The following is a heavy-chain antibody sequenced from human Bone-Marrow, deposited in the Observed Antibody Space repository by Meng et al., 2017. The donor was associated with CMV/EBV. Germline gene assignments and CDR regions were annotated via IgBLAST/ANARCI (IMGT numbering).Heavy chain of an antibody. D-gene: IGHD6-6*01. J-gene: IGHJ4*02. CDR1: GGSFSGYY. Sequence: QVELQQCVAGLFKPSGTCSLTCAVYGGSFSGYYWSWIRQPPGKGLEWIREINHSGSTNYTPSLKRRVTISVDTSKNQFSLKLSSVTAADTAVYYCCGRSRQLARVRPFDYWGQGTLVTVSS. CDR3: CGRSRQLARVRPFDY. CDR2: INHSGST. V-gene: IGHV4-34*01.